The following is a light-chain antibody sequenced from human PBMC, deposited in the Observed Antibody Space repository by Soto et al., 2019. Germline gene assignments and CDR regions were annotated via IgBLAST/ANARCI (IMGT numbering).Light chain of an antibody. CDR1: SSDVGGSNF. CDR2: DVA. J-gene: IGLJ1*01. V-gene: IGLV2-14*03. CDR3: VSFTSRPTYV. Sequence: QSALTQPASVSASPGQSITISCTGTSSDVGGSNFVSWYQQHPGKPPKLIIYDVATRPSGVSNRFSGSKSGSTASLIISRLQTEDEADYYCVSFTSRPTYVFGSGTKVTVL.